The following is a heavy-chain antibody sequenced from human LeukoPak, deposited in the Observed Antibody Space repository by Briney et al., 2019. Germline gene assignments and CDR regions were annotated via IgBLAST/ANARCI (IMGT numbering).Heavy chain of an antibody. J-gene: IGHJ6*03. Sequence: GGSLRLSCAASGFTFSSYGMTWVRQAPGKGLEWVSYISSSSSTIYYADPVKGRFTISRDNAKNSLYLQLNSLRAEDTAIYYCARDPYNGNYGDSYYYYMDVWGKGTTVTISS. CDR3: ARDPYNGNYGDSYYYYMDV. D-gene: IGHD1-26*01. CDR2: ISSSSSTI. V-gene: IGHV3-48*01. CDR1: GFTFSSYG.